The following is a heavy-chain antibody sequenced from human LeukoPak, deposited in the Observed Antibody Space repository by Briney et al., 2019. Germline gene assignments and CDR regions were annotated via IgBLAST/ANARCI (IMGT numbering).Heavy chain of an antibody. CDR1: GFTFSSYW. D-gene: IGHD6-19*01. CDR2: IKQDGSEK. CDR3: ARNKYSSGWWAFDI. Sequence: GGSLRLSCAASGFTFSSYWMSWVRQAPGEGLEWVANIKQDGSEKYYVDSVKGRFTISRDNSKNTLYLQMGSLRAEDMAVYYCARNKYSSGWWAFDIWGQGTMVTVSS. V-gene: IGHV3-7*01. J-gene: IGHJ3*02.